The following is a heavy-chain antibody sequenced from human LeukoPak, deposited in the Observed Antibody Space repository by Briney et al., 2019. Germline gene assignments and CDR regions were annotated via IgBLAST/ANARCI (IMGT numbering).Heavy chain of an antibody. CDR1: GGSFSGYY. CDR3: ARLRYFDWFFTGYWFDP. D-gene: IGHD3-9*01. J-gene: IGHJ5*02. Sequence: PSETLSLTCAVYGGSFSGYYWSWIRQPPGKGLEWIGEINHSGSTNYTPSLKSRVTISVDTSKNQFSLKLSSVTAADTAVYYCARLRYFDWFFTGYWFDPWGQGTLVTVSS. CDR2: INHSGST. V-gene: IGHV4-34*01.